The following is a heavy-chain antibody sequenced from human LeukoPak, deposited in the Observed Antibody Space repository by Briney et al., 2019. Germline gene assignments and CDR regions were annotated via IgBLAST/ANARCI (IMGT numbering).Heavy chain of an antibody. Sequence: PGGPLRLSCAASGFTFSSYAMNWVRQAPGKGLVWVSHINNDGSTTNYADSVKGRFTISRDNAMNTLYLQMNNLRAEDTAVYYCARGNSGSRTTPFDSWGQGTLVTVSS. V-gene: IGHV3-74*01. CDR2: INNDGSTT. D-gene: IGHD1-26*01. CDR1: GFTFSSYA. J-gene: IGHJ4*02. CDR3: ARGNSGSRTTPFDS.